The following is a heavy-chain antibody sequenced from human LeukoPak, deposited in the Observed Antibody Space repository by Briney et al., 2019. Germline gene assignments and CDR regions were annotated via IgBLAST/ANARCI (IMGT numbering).Heavy chain of an antibody. J-gene: IGHJ4*02. V-gene: IGHV4-39*07. CDR3: ARHLRLSSGWYVGYFDY. CDR1: GGSISSSSYY. D-gene: IGHD6-19*01. CDR2: IYYSGST. Sequence: SETLSLTCTVSGGSISSSSYYWGWIRQPPGKGLEWIGSIYYSGSTYYNPSLKSRVTISVDTSKNQFSLKLSSVTAADTAVYYCARHLRLSSGWYVGYFDYWGQGTLVTVSS.